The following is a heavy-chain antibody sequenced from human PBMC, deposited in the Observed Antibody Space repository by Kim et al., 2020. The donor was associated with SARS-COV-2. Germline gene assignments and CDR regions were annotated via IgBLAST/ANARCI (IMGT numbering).Heavy chain of an antibody. CDR3: AKRGYCTGGACYSHFDH. J-gene: IGHJ4*02. D-gene: IGHD2-21*02. V-gene: IGHV3-23*01. Sequence: VKGRFTISRDRFKNTLYLQTNSLRAEDTATYYCAKRGYCTGGACYSHFDHWGQGTLVTVSS.